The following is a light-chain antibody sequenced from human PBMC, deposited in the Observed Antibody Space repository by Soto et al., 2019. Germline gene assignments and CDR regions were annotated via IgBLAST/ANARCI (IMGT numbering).Light chain of an antibody. CDR3: QQYYSYPWT. Sequence: IQLTQSPSSLSASVGDRVTITCRASQGISSYLAWYQQKPGKAPKLLIYAASTLQSGVPSRFSGSGSGTDFTLTISSLQSEDFATYYCQQYYSYPWTFGQGTKVEIK. V-gene: IGKV1-9*01. CDR2: AAS. CDR1: QGISSY. J-gene: IGKJ1*01.